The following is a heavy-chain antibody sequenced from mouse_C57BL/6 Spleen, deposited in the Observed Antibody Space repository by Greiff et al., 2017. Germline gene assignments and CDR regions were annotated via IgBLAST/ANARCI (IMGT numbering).Heavy chain of an antibody. J-gene: IGHJ3*01. CDR2: IYPGSGST. CDR3: AREGGYVGGFAY. CDR1: GYTFTSYW. Sequence: VKLQQPGAELVKPGASVKMSCKASGYTFTSYWITWVKQRPGQGLEWIGDIYPGSGSTNYNEKFKSKATLTVDTSSSTAYMQLSSLTSEDSAVYYCAREGGYVGGFAYWGQGTLVTVSA. D-gene: IGHD2-2*01. V-gene: IGHV1-55*01.